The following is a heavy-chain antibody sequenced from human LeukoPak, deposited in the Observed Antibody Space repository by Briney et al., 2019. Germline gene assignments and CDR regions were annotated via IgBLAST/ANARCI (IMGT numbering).Heavy chain of an antibody. Sequence: PGGSLRLSCAASGFTFSSYGMSWVRQAPGKGLEWVSAIGGSGGSTYYADSVKGRFTISRDNSKNTLYLQMNSLRAEDTAVYYCAKRGYCSGGSCYGGAFDIWGQGTMVTVSS. V-gene: IGHV3-23*01. J-gene: IGHJ3*02. CDR1: GFTFSSYG. CDR2: IGGSGGST. D-gene: IGHD2-15*01. CDR3: AKRGYCSGGSCYGGAFDI.